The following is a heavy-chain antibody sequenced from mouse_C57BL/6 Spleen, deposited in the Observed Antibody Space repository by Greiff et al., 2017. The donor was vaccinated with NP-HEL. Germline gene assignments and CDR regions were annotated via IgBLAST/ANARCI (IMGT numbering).Heavy chain of an antibody. D-gene: IGHD1-1*02. V-gene: IGHV5-9-1*02. CDR3: TRDYYKAFAY. Sequence: EVMLVESGEGLVKPGGSLKLSCAASGFTFSSYAMSWVRQTPEKRLEWVAYISSGGDYIYYADTVKGRFTISRDNARNTLYLQMSSLKSEDTAMYYCTRDYYKAFAYWGQGTLVTVSA. J-gene: IGHJ3*01. CDR1: GFTFSSYA. CDR2: ISSGGDYI.